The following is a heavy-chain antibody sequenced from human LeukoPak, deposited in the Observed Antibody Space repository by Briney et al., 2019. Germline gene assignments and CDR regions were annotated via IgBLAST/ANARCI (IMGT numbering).Heavy chain of an antibody. V-gene: IGHV3-74*01. Sequence: GGSLRLSCAGSGFTLSSNWMHWVRQGPGKGLVWVSRIYSDGSRTNYADSVKGRFTISGDNAKNTLYLQMNSLRAEDTAVDYCARSGRGGAFDIWGQGTMVTVSS. J-gene: IGHJ3*02. CDR1: GFTLSSNW. D-gene: IGHD1-26*01. CDR3: ARSGRGGAFDI. CDR2: IYSDGSRT.